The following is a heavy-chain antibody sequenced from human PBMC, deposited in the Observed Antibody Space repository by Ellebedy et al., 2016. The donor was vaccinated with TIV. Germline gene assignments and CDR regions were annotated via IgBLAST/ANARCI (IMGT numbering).Heavy chain of an antibody. Sequence: GESLKISCAASGFTFNSYWMHWVRQVPGKGLVWVSRINGDGSSTAYADSVKGRFTISRDNAKNTLYLQMNSLRAEDTAVYYCAAVQYWEAAFDIWGQGTMVTVSS. CDR1: GFTFNSYW. D-gene: IGHD2-8*02. J-gene: IGHJ3*02. CDR2: INGDGSST. V-gene: IGHV3-74*01. CDR3: AAVQYWEAAFDI.